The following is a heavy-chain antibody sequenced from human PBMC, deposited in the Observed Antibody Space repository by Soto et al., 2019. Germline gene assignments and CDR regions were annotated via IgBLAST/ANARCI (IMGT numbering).Heavy chain of an antibody. CDR1: GFTFSSYA. J-gene: IGHJ6*02. V-gene: IGHV3-30-3*01. D-gene: IGHD2-8*02. CDR2: ISYDGSNK. CDR3: ARELGWFIYYYYYGMDV. Sequence: SGGSLRLSCAASGFTFSSYAMHWVRQAPGKGLEWVAVISYDGSNKYYADSVKGRFTISRDNSKNTLYLQMNSLRAEDTAVYYCARELGWFIYYYYYGMDVWGQGTTVTVSS.